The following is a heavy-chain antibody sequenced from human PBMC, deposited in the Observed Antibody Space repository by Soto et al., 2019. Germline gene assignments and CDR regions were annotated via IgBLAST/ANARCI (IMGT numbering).Heavy chain of an antibody. CDR3: ARDVYGGNCCDAFDV. CDR2: INPSGGST. V-gene: IGHV1-46*01. J-gene: IGHJ3*01. CDR1: GYTFTSYY. D-gene: IGHD2-21*01. Sequence: ASVKVSCKASGYTFTSYYMHWVRQAPGQGLEWMGIINPSGGSTSYAQKFQGRVTMTRDTSTSTVYMELTSLTSDDTAVYYCARDVYGGNCCDAFDVWGQGTMVTVSS.